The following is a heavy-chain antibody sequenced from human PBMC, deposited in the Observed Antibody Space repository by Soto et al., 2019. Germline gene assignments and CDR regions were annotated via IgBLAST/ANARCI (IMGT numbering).Heavy chain of an antibody. CDR2: ISGSGGST. CDR1: GFTFSSYA. V-gene: IGHV3-23*01. CDR3: AIGAVAAAGTLITLDY. J-gene: IGHJ4*02. D-gene: IGHD6-13*01. Sequence: GGSLRLSCAASGFTFSSYAMSWVRQAPGKGLEWVSAISGSGGSTYYADSVKGRFTISRDNSKNTLYLQMNSLRAEDTAVYYCAIGAVAAAGTLITLDYWGQGTLVTVSS.